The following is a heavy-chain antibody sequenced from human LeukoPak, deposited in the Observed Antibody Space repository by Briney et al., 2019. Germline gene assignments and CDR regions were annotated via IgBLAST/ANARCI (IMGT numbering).Heavy chain of an antibody. D-gene: IGHD7-27*01. CDR2: INGKRGDT. Sequence: ASVTLCCTASGFTFTDHYMHWVRQAPGQGLEWMGWINGKRGDTNYAQNFQDRVTMTRDTSTSTVYMELSRLTVDDTAVYYCARDHDWGVDYWGQGTLVTVSS. J-gene: IGHJ4*02. V-gene: IGHV1-2*02. CDR3: ARDHDWGVDY. CDR1: GFTFTDHY.